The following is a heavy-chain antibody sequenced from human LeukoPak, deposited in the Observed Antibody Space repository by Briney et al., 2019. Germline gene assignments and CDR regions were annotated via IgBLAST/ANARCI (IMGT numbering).Heavy chain of an antibody. J-gene: IGHJ4*02. Sequence: PSETLSLTCAVYGGSFSGYYWSWIRQPPGKGLEWIGEINHSGGTNYNPSLKSRVTISVDTSKNQFSLKVSSVTAADTAVYYCARRGGAGRSFDYWGQGTLVTVSS. CDR2: INHSGGT. CDR3: ARRGGAGRSFDY. CDR1: GGSFSGYY. D-gene: IGHD2-21*01. V-gene: IGHV4-34*01.